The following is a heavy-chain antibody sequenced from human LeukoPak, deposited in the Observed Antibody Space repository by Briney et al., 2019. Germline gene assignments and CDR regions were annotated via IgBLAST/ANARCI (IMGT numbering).Heavy chain of an antibody. CDR3: AKESDAFDI. J-gene: IGHJ3*02. Sequence: GGSLRLSCAASGFTFSSYGMHWVRQAPGKGLEWVAVIWYDGSSKYYADSVKGRFTISRDNSQNTLYLQMNSLRLEDTAVYYCAKESDAFDIWGQGTMVAVSS. CDR1: GFTFSSYG. CDR2: IWYDGSSK. V-gene: IGHV3-30*02.